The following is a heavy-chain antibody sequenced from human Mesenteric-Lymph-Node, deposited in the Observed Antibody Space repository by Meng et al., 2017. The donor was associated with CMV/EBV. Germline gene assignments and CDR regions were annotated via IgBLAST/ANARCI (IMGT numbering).Heavy chain of an antibody. J-gene: IGHJ6*02. CDR2: INHSGST. D-gene: IGHD2-2*01. CDR1: GGSFSGYY. V-gene: IGHV4-34*01. CDR3: ARVLRADCSSTSCYGGYYYGMDV. Sequence: SETLSLTCAVYGGSFSGYYWSWIRQPPGKGLEWIGEINHSGSTNYNPSLKSRVTISADTSKSQFSLKLSSVTAADTAVYYCARVLRADCSSTSCYGGYYYGMDVWGQGTTVTVSS.